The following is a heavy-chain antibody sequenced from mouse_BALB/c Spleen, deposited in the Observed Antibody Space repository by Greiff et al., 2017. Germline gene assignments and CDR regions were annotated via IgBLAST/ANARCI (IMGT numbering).Heavy chain of an antibody. CDR2: ISDGGSYT. CDR1: GFTFSDYY. J-gene: IGHJ4*01. Sequence: VQLKESGGGLVKPGGSLKLSCAASGFTFSDYYMYWVRQTPEKRLEWVATISDGGSYTYYPDSVKGRFTISRDNAKNNLYLQMSSLKSEDTAMYYCARDRGRRAMDYWGQGTSVTVSS. V-gene: IGHV5-4*02. D-gene: IGHD3-1*01. CDR3: ARDRGRRAMDY.